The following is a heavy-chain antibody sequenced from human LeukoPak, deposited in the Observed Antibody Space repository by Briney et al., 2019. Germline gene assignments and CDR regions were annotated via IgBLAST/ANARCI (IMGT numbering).Heavy chain of an antibody. CDR2: ISPYNDNT. Sequence: ASVKVPCKASGYTFISYGINWVRQAPGQGLEWMGWISPYNDNTNYAQMLQDRVTMTTDTSTSTAYMELRSLRSDDTAVYYCARDPYCSSTSCYSGTGAPLYQQLGQDLDYWGQGTLVTVSS. V-gene: IGHV1-18*01. J-gene: IGHJ4*02. CDR3: ARDPYCSSTSCYSGTGAPLYQQLGQDLDY. D-gene: IGHD2-2*02. CDR1: GYTFISYG.